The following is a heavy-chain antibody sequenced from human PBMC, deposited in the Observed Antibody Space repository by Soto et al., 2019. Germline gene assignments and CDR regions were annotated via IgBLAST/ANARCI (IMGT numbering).Heavy chain of an antibody. D-gene: IGHD2-15*01. V-gene: IGHV4-39*01. J-gene: IGHJ4*02. Sequence: PSETLSLTCTVSCGSISSSSYYWGWIRQPPGKGLEWIGSIYYSGSTYYNPSLKSRVTISVDTSKNQFSLKLSSVTAADTAVYYCATRSSGGSGDYFDYWGQGTLVTVSS. CDR1: CGSISSSSYY. CDR3: ATRSSGGSGDYFDY. CDR2: IYYSGST.